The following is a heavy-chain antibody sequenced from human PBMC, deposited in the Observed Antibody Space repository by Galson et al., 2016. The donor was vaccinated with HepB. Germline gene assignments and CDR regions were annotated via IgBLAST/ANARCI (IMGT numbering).Heavy chain of an antibody. CDR3: SRGTPNFSRSNGYYGAFDY. CDR1: GASISSGDYY. Sequence: TLSLTCTVSGASISSGDYYWSWIRQHPGKGLERLGYSSQSGSTYYNPSVRSRVTMSVDTSKNQFSLKLNSVPSADTAVYYCSRGTPNFSRSNGYYGAFDYWGQGILVSVSS. D-gene: IGHD3-22*01. CDR2: SSQSGST. J-gene: IGHJ4*02. V-gene: IGHV4-31*03.